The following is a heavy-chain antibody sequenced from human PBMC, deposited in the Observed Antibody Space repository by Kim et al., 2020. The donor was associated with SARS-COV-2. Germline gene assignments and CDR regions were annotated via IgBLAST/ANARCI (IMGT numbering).Heavy chain of an antibody. CDR2: ISYDGSNK. CDR1: GFTFSSYA. CDR3: ARDHYDFWSGSDY. Sequence: GGSLRLSCAASGFTFSSYAMHWVRQAPGKGLEWVAVISYDGSNKYYVDSVKGRFTISRDNSKNTLYLQMNSLRAEDTAVYYCARDHYDFWSGSDYWGQGTLVTVSS. D-gene: IGHD3-3*01. V-gene: IGHV3-30*04. J-gene: IGHJ4*02.